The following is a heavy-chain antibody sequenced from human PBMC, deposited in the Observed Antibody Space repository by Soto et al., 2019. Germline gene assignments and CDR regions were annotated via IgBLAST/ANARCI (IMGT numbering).Heavy chain of an antibody. V-gene: IGHV3-23*01. CDR3: AKVFYYYDSSGYYYFDY. CDR2: ISGSGSTI. J-gene: IGHJ4*02. D-gene: IGHD3-22*01. CDR1: GFTFSSYA. Sequence: PGGSLRLSCAASGFTFSSYAVSWVRRAPGKGPEWISSISGSGSTIYYADSVKGRFTISRDNSKNTLYLQMSSLRAEDTAVYYYAKVFYYYDSSGYYYFDYWGQGTLVTVSS.